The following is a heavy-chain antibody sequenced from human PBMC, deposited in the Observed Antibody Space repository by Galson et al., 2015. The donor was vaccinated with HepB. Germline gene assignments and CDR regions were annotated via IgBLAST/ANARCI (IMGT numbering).Heavy chain of an antibody. Sequence: SLRLSCAASEFTFSDYGMHWVRQAPGKGLEWVALIWQDGTNKYYADSVKGRFTISRDNSENTLYLQMNSLRAEDSAVYYCVREVRNGWYYFDYWGPGAQVTVSA. CDR2: IWQDGTNK. V-gene: IGHV3-33*01. CDR3: VREVRNGWYYFDY. CDR1: EFTFSDYG. J-gene: IGHJ4*02. D-gene: IGHD6-19*01.